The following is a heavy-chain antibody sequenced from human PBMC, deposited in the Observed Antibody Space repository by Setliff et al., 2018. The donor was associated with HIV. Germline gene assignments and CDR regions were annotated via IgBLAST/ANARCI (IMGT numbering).Heavy chain of an antibody. CDR2: IYYHGGT. J-gene: IGHJ3*02. CDR1: GGSISSTNYF. D-gene: IGHD3-22*01. V-gene: IGHV4-39*07. CDR3: ARISNGFEPNAFDT. Sequence: PSETLSLTCTVSGGSISSTNYFWGWIRQPPGKGLEWIGTIYYHGGTHYNPSLKSRVTISIDTSKKQLSLKLSSVTAVDTAVYFCARISNGFEPNAFDTWGLGTMVTVSS.